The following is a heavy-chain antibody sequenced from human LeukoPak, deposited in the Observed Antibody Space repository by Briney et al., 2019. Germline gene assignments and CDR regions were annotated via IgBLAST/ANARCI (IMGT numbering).Heavy chain of an antibody. J-gene: IGHJ4*02. D-gene: IGHD6-13*01. V-gene: IGHV1-2*02. Sequence: VASVKVSCKASGYTFTGYYMHWVRQAPGQGLEWMGWINPNSGGTNYAQKFQGRVTMTRDTSISTAYMELSRLRSDDTAVYYCERDIAAAGIDDYWGQGTLVNVSS. CDR1: GYTFTGYY. CDR2: INPNSGGT. CDR3: ERDIAAAGIDDY.